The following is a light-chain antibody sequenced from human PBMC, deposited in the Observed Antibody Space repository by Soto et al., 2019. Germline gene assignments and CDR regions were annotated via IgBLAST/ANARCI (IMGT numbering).Light chain of an antibody. CDR3: TSYTSDSTYV. CDR1: STDVGRYNY. V-gene: IGLV2-14*01. J-gene: IGLJ1*01. CDR2: DVS. Sequence: QSALTQPASVSGSPGQSITISCTGTSTDVGRYNYVSWYQQHPGKAPKLMVYDVSNRPSWVSNRFAGSKSGITASLTISGLQAEDEAYYYCTSYTSDSTYVFGTGTKVTVL.